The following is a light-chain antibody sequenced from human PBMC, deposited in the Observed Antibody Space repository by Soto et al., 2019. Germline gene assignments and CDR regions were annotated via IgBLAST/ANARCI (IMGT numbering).Light chain of an antibody. CDR1: SSDVGGYNY. V-gene: IGLV2-14*01. CDR2: EVS. Sequence: QSVLTQPASVSGSPGQSITISCTGTSSDVGGYNYVSWYQQHPGKAPKLMIYEVSNRPSGVSNRFSGSKSGNTASLTISGLQAEEEAGYYCSSYTSSSTVAFGTGTKVTVL. J-gene: IGLJ1*01. CDR3: SSYTSSSTVA.